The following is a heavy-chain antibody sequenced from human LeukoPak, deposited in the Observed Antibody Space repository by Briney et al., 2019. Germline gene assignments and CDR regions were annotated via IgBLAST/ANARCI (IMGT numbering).Heavy chain of an antibody. CDR3: ARDTQYSYGPPGYFDY. Sequence: PSETLSLTCTVSGGSISSSSYYWGWIRQPPGKGLEWIGSIYYSGSTYYNPSLKSRVTISVDTSKNQFSLKLSSVTAAGTAVYYCARDTQYSYGPPGYFDYWGQGTLVTVSS. V-gene: IGHV4-39*07. CDR2: IYYSGST. D-gene: IGHD5-18*01. J-gene: IGHJ4*02. CDR1: GGSISSSSYY.